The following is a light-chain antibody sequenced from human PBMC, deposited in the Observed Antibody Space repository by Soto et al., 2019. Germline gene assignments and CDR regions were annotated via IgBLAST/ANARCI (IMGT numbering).Light chain of an antibody. CDR2: GAS. CDR1: QNVTNNY. V-gene: IGKV3-20*01. J-gene: IGKJ1*01. Sequence: EIVLTQSPGTLSLSPGETATLSCRASQNVTNNYLAWYQQKPGQAPRLLIYGASSRATGVPDRFSGSGSATDFTLTINRLEAEDSSVYYFQQYVRSPWTFGQGTKVEIK. CDR3: QQYVRSPWT.